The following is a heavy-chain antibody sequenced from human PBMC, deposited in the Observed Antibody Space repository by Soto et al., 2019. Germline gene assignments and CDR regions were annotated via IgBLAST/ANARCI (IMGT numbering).Heavy chain of an antibody. V-gene: IGHV3-23*01. CDR1: GFTFSTSA. D-gene: IGHD6-19*01. Sequence: EVQLLESGGDLVQPGGSLRVSCAASGFTFSTSAMSWARQAPGKGLEWVSSISGSGSDTHYADSVKGRFTVSRDNSKNTLYLQTNGLRDEDTAVYYGAKAGIALDGTWASEGGWGQGTLVTVSS. CDR3: AKAGIALDGTWASEGG. CDR2: ISGSGSDT. J-gene: IGHJ4*02.